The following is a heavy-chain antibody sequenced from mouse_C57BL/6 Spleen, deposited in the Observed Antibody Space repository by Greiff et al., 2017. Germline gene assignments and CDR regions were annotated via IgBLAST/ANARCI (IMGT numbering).Heavy chain of an antibody. V-gene: IGHV1-7*01. J-gene: IGHJ4*01. CDR3: ARDGSSYGYAMDY. D-gene: IGHD1-1*01. Sequence: VQLQESGAELAKPGASVKLSCKASGYTFTSYWMHWVKQRPGQGLEWIGYINPSSGYTRYNQKFKDKATLTVDKSSSTAYMQLSSLTYEDSAFYYCARDGSSYGYAMDYWGQGTSVTVSS. CDR2: INPSSGYT. CDR1: GYTFTSYW.